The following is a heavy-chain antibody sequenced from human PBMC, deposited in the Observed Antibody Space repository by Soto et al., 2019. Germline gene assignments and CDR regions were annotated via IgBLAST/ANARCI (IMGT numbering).Heavy chain of an antibody. CDR2: IYSGGST. Sequence: GGSLRLSCAVSGFTVSSNYMSWVRQAPGKGLEWVSIIYSGGSTYYADSVKGRFSVSRDDSKNTLYLQMNSLRAEDTAVYYCARVYSSSWYAYWGQGTLVTVSS. CDR1: GFTVSSNY. D-gene: IGHD6-13*01. V-gene: IGHV3-66*01. CDR3: ARVYSSSWYAY. J-gene: IGHJ4*02.